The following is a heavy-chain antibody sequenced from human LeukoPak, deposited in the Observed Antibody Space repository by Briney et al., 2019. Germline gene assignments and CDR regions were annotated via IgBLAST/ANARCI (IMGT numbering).Heavy chain of an antibody. Sequence: SVKVSCKASGGTFSSYAISWVRQAPGQGLEWMGGIIPIFGTANYAQKFQGRVTITTDESTSTAYMELSSLRSEDTAVYYCARYGAIYDIYYYGMDVWSQGTTVTVSS. V-gene: IGHV1-69*05. CDR3: ARYGAIYDIYYYGMDV. CDR1: GGTFSSYA. D-gene: IGHD3-16*01. CDR2: IIPIFGTA. J-gene: IGHJ6*02.